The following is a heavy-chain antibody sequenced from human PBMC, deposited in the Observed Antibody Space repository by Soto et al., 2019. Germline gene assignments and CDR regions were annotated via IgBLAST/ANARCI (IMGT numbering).Heavy chain of an antibody. CDR2: ISGYNGNT. V-gene: IGHV1-18*01. CDR1: GYSFHTNA. J-gene: IGHJ6*02. Sequence: ASVKVSCKASGYSFHTNAISWVRQAPGQGLEWVGWISGYNGNTNYAQKFQGRVTLTTDTSTKTAFMELRSLTGDDTAVYYCPREYGMDVRGQGTTVTVSS. CDR3: PREYGMDV.